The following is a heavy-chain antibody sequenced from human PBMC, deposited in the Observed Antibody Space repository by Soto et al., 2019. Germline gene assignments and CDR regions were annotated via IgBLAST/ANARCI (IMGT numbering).Heavy chain of an antibody. CDR2: ISSSSSTI. Sequence: EVQLVESGGGLVQPGGSLRLSCAASGFTFSSYSMNWVRQAPGKGLEWVSYISSSSSTIYYADSVKGRFTISRDNAKNSLYLQMNSLRAEDTAVYYCARDGAGDWGLDYSYYGMDVWGQGTTVTVSS. CDR1: GFTFSSYS. D-gene: IGHD7-27*01. V-gene: IGHV3-48*01. J-gene: IGHJ6*02. CDR3: ARDGAGDWGLDYSYYGMDV.